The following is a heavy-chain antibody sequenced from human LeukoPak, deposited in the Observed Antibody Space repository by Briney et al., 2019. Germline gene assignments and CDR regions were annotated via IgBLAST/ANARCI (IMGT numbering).Heavy chain of an antibody. D-gene: IGHD1-26*01. CDR3: AREMSGSYPYYFDY. CDR2: IYSGGST. J-gene: IGHJ4*02. Sequence: PGGSLRLSCAASGFTVSSNYMSWVRQAPGKGLEWVSVIYSGGSTYYADSVKGRFTISRDNSKNTLYLQMDSLRAEDTAVYYCAREMSGSYPYYFDYWGQGTLVTVSS. CDR1: GFTVSSNY. V-gene: IGHV3-66*01.